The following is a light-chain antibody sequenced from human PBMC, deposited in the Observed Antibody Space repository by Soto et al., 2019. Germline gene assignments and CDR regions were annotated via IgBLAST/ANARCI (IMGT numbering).Light chain of an antibody. CDR1: QRVSSF. V-gene: IGKV3-11*01. J-gene: IGKJ4*01. CDR2: DAS. Sequence: ETVLTQSPATLSLSPGEGATLSCRASQRVSSFLACYQQKPGQAPRLLIYDASNRATGIPARFSGRGSGTDFTLTIRILEPEDFAVDYFQQHTTWPLTFGGGTKVQSK. CDR3: QQHTTWPLT.